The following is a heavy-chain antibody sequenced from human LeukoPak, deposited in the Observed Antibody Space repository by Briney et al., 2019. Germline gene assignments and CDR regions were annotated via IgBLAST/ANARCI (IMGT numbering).Heavy chain of an antibody. D-gene: IGHD2-15*01. CDR2: IKQDGSEK. Sequence: GGSLRLSCAASGFTFSSYWMSWVRQAPGKGLEWVANIKQDGSEKYYVDSVKGRFTIPRDNAKNSLYLQMNSLRAEDTAVYYCARDIEDCSGGSCYSAWFDYWGQGTLVTVSS. V-gene: IGHV3-7*03. J-gene: IGHJ4*02. CDR3: ARDIEDCSGGSCYSAWFDY. CDR1: GFTFSSYW.